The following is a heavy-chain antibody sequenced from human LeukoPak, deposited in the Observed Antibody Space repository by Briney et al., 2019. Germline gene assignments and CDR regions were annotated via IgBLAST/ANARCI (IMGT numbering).Heavy chain of an antibody. CDR1: EFTLSGYD. J-gene: IGHJ4*02. CDR2: IGNVADT. V-gene: IGHV3-13*01. CDR3: VRAPGSGGFDS. D-gene: IGHD6-19*01. Sequence: GGSLRLSCATSEFTLSGYDMHWVRQLTGKGLEWVSSIGNVADTYYSGSVKGRFVISRDNARNFVFLQMNSLRAEDTAVYYCVRAPGSGGFDSWGQGTQVTVSS.